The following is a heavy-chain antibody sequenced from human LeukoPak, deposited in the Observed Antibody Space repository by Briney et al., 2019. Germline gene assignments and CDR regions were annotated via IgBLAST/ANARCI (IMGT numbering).Heavy chain of an antibody. Sequence: PSETLSLTCTVSGGSISSSSYYWGWIRQPPGKGLEWIGSIYYSGSSYYNPSLKSRVTISVDTSKNQFSLKLSSVTAADTAVYYCARQGVSSWTLNWFDPWGQGTLVTVSS. V-gene: IGHV4-39*01. D-gene: IGHD6-13*01. CDR1: GGSISSSSYY. J-gene: IGHJ5*02. CDR2: IYYSGSS. CDR3: ARQGVSSWTLNWFDP.